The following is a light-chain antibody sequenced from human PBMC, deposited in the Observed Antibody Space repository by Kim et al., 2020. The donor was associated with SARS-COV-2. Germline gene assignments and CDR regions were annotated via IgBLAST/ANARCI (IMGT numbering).Light chain of an antibody. V-gene: IGKV3-15*01. CDR1: QSVGSI. CDR3: QQCNNWPPT. J-gene: IGKJ2*01. Sequence: VITQSPATLSVSPGERATLSCRASQSVGSILAWYQQRPGQPPRLLIYDASTRATGIPARFSGSGSGTEFTLTISSLQSEDFAVYYCQQCNNWPPTFGQGTKLEI. CDR2: DAS.